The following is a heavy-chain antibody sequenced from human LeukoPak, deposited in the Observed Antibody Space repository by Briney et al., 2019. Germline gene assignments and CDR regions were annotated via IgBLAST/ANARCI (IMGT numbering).Heavy chain of an antibody. D-gene: IGHD5-18*01. CDR3: AAKGYSYGNNAFDI. V-gene: IGHV3-30*03. Sequence: GGPLRLSCAASGFTFSSCGMHWVRQAPGKGLEGVAVISYDGSNKFYADSVTGRFTISRDNSKNTLYLQMNSLRAEDTAVYYCAAKGYSYGNNAFDIWGQGTMVTVSS. J-gene: IGHJ3*02. CDR2: ISYDGSNK. CDR1: GFTFSSCG.